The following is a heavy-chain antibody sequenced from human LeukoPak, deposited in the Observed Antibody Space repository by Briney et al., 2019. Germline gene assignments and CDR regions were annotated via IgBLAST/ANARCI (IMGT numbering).Heavy chain of an antibody. CDR3: ARDLQSGLVRLVFDY. D-gene: IGHD6-19*01. Sequence: PGGSLRLSCAASGFTFSDYAIHWVRQAPGKGLEWVAVISYDGSKKYYADSVKGRFIISRGNAKNSLYLQMNSLRAEDTAVYYCARDLQSGLVRLVFDYWGQGTLVTVSS. J-gene: IGHJ4*02. CDR1: GFTFSDYA. V-gene: IGHV3-30-3*01. CDR2: ISYDGSKK.